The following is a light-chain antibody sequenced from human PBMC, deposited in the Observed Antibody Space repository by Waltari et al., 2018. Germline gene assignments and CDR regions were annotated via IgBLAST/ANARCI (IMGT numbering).Light chain of an antibody. CDR3: QQFGSSPFT. Sequence: EIVLTQSPGTLSLSPGESATLSCRARRRVTSNNLAWYQQKPGQAPRLLIHGASSRATDIPDRFSGSGSGTDFTLTINRLEPEDFAVYYCQQFGSSPFTFGQGTRLEIK. V-gene: IGKV3-20*01. J-gene: IGKJ5*01. CDR2: GAS. CDR1: RRVTSNN.